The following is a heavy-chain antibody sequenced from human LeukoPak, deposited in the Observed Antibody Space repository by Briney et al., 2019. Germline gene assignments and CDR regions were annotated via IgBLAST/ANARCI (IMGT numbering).Heavy chain of an antibody. V-gene: IGHV3-33*06. J-gene: IGHJ4*02. CDR3: AKGKGQNWDPFDY. CDR1: GLTFSSYG. Sequence: GRSLRLSCAASGLTFSSYGMHWVRQAPGKGLEWVAIIWYDGSDKYYADSVEGRFTISRDNSKNTLYLQMNSLRADDTAVYYCAKGKGQNWDPFDYWGQGTLVTVSS. D-gene: IGHD7-27*01. CDR2: IWYDGSDK.